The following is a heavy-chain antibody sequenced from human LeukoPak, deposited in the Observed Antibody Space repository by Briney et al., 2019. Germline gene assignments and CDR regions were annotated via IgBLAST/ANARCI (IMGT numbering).Heavy chain of an antibody. CDR2: INAGNGNT. CDR1: GYTFTSYA. J-gene: IGHJ4*02. V-gene: IGHV1-3*01. CDR3: ARGPGIAAAGSKYFDY. Sequence: ASVKVSCKASGYTFTSYAMHWVRQAPGQRLEWMGWINAGNGNTKYSQKFQGRVTITRDTSASTAYMELSSLRSEDTAAYYCARGPGIAAAGSKYFDYWGQGTLVTVSS. D-gene: IGHD6-13*01.